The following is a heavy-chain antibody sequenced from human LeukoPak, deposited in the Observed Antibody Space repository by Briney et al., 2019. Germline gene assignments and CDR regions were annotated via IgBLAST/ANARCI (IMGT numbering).Heavy chain of an antibody. CDR3: ARLFESSSWFNWFDP. CDR2: IYYSGST. D-gene: IGHD6-13*01. Sequence: PSETLSLTCTVSGGSISSSSYYWGWIRQPPGKGLEWIGSIYYSGSTYYNPSLKSRVTISVDTSKNQFFLKLSSVTAADTAVYYCARLFESSSWFNWFDPWGQGTLVTVSS. CDR1: GGSISSSSYY. V-gene: IGHV4-39*07. J-gene: IGHJ5*02.